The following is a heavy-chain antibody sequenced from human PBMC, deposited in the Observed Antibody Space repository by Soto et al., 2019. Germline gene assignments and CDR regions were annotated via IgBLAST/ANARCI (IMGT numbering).Heavy chain of an antibody. CDR3: ARDPSIATAGGPLKWELNPPYDMDV. D-gene: IGHD6-13*01. J-gene: IGHJ6*02. Sequence: GGSLRLSCAASGFTFSHYGMHWVRQAPSKGLEWVAVIWYDGSSKYYSDSVKGRFTISRDKSKNTLYLQMNSLRAEDTAVYYCARDPSIATAGGPLKWELNPPYDMDVWGQGTTVTVSS. V-gene: IGHV3-33*01. CDR1: GFTFSHYG. CDR2: IWYDGSSK.